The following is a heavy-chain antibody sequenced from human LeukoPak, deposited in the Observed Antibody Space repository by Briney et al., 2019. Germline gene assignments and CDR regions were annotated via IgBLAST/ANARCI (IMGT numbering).Heavy chain of an antibody. D-gene: IGHD3-10*01. V-gene: IGHV3-30*18. CDR1: GFTFSSYG. J-gene: IGHJ3*02. CDR3: AKQGPTAYGSGSYYIPRSDAFDI. CDR2: ISYDGSNK. Sequence: GGSLRLSCAASGFTFSSYGMHWVRQAPGKGLEWVAVISYDGSNKYYVDSVKGRFTISRDNSKNTLYLQMNSLRAEDTAVYYCAKQGPTAYGSGSYYIPRSDAFDIWGQGTMVTVSS.